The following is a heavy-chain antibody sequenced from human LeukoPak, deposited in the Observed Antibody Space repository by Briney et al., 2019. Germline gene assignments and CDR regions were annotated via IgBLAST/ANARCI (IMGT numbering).Heavy chain of an antibody. J-gene: IGHJ5*02. Sequence: PSETLSLTCTVSGGSISRHYWSWIRQPPGKGLEWIGYIYYSGSTNYNPSLKSRVTISVDTSKNQFSLKLSSVTAADTAVYYCARGGVTPLNLNWFDPWGQGTLVTVSS. D-gene: IGHD3-10*01. V-gene: IGHV4-59*11. CDR2: IYYSGST. CDR1: GGSISRHY. CDR3: ARGGVTPLNLNWFDP.